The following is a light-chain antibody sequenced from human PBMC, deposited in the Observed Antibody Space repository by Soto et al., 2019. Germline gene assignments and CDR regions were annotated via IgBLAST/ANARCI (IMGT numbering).Light chain of an antibody. CDR2: AAS. CDR3: QQYDNLLT. V-gene: IGKV1-33*01. J-gene: IGKJ4*01. Sequence: DIQMTQSPSSLSASVVDRVTITCQASQDISNYLNWYQQKPGKAPKLLIYAASNLETGVPSMFSVSGSVTDFNFTISSLQTEDIAPSDGQQYDNLLTFGGGTNVESK. CDR1: QDISNY.